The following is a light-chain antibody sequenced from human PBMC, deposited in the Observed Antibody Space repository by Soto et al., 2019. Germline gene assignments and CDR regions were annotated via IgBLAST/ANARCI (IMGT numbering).Light chain of an antibody. J-gene: IGKJ1*01. Sequence: EIVLTQSPGTLSLSPGQRATLSCRASQRLSASDIAWYQQKPGQAPKFLIYGVSSRATGIPDRFSGSGSGTDFTLTISRLEPEDFAVYHCQQYGSSPLITFGQGTKVDI. CDR3: QQYGSSPLIT. CDR2: GVS. CDR1: QRLSASD. V-gene: IGKV3-20*01.